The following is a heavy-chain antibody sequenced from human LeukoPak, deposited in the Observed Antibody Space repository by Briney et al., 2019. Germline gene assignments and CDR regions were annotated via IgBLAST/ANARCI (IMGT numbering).Heavy chain of an antibody. Sequence: PGGSLRLSCAASGFTFSSYAMSWVRQAPGKGLEWVSDINGSGGSTYYADSVKGRFTISRDNSKNTLYLQMNSLRAEDTAVYYCAKDSSGIAVAGIDYWGQGTLVTVSS. J-gene: IGHJ4*02. D-gene: IGHD6-19*01. CDR1: GFTFSSYA. V-gene: IGHV3-23*01. CDR3: AKDSSGIAVAGIDY. CDR2: INGSGGST.